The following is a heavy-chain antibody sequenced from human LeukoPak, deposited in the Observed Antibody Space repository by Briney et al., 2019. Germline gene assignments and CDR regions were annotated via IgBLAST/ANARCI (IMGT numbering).Heavy chain of an antibody. Sequence: SETLSLTCTVSSDSISSGDYYRSWIRQPAGKGLEFIGYINKNGGTYYNPPLKSRVSISIDTSKNQFSLKLTSVTAADTAVYFCAREHKSYGDYPYYFDSWGQGTLVTVSS. CDR3: AREHKSYGDYPYYFDS. CDR2: INKNGGT. V-gene: IGHV4-30-4*01. J-gene: IGHJ4*02. D-gene: IGHD4-17*01. CDR1: SDSISSGDYY.